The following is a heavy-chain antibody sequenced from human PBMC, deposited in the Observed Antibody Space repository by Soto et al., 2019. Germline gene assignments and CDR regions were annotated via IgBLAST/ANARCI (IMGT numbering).Heavy chain of an antibody. V-gene: IGHV3-23*01. J-gene: IGHJ4*02. CDR3: AKDRLAGGLDY. Sequence: PWWSLGLSCAACGVRFSIYAMSWVRQAPGKGLEWVSLVSATAGTTYYTDSVKGRFTISRDNSRNTVYLQMNSLRADDTSVYYCAKDRLAGGLDYWGQGTLVTVSS. CDR2: VSATAGTT. CDR1: GVRFSIYA. D-gene: IGHD3-16*01.